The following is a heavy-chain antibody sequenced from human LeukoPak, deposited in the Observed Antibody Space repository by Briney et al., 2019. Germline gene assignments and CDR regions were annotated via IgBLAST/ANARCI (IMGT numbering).Heavy chain of an antibody. J-gene: IGHJ4*02. V-gene: IGHV3-9*01. D-gene: IGHD3-22*01. CDR2: ISWNSNSI. CDR3: AKSGGGIVVVIPYFDY. CDR1: GFTFDDYA. Sequence: GGSLRLSCATSGFTFDDYAMHWVRQAPGEGLEWVSGISWNSNSIDYADSVKGRFTISRDNSKNTLYLQMNSLRAEDTAVYYCAKSGGGIVVVIPYFDYWGQGTLVTVSS.